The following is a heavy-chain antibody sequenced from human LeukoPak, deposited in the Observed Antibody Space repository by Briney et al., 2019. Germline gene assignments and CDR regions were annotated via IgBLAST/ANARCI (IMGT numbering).Heavy chain of an antibody. CDR3: AKGSYCSSTSCYPLEDY. CDR2: ISGSSGST. V-gene: IGHV3-23*01. Sequence: GGSLRLSCAASGFTFSSYAMSWVRQAPGKGLEWVSAISGSSGSTYYADSVKGRFTISRDNSKNTLYLQMNSLRAEDTAVYYCAKGSYCSSTSCYPLEDYWGQGTLVTVSS. CDR1: GFTFSSYA. J-gene: IGHJ4*02. D-gene: IGHD2-2*01.